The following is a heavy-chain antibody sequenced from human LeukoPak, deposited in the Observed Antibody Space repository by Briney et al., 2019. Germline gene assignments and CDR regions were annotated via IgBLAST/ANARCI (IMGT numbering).Heavy chain of an antibody. CDR2: IYYSGST. CDR1: GGSISSYY. V-gene: IGHV4-59*01. Sequence: SETLSLTCTVSGGSISSYYWSWIRQPPGKGLEWIGYIYYSGSTSYNPSLKSRVTISVDTSKNQFSLKLSSVTAADTAVYYRARDTGSYYDSSGYYYGAFDIWGQGTMVTVSS. J-gene: IGHJ3*02. CDR3: ARDTGSYYDSSGYYYGAFDI. D-gene: IGHD3-22*01.